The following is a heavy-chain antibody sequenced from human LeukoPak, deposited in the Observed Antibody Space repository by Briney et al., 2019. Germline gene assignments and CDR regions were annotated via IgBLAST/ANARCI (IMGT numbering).Heavy chain of an antibody. D-gene: IGHD6-6*01. CDR1: GYSFTTYW. CDR3: ARRSSSYPPYYFDY. Sequence: GESLKISCKGSGYSFTTYWIAWVRQMPGKDLEWMGIIYPGDSDTRYSPSFQGQVTISADKSISTAYLQWSSLEASDTAMYYCARRSSSYPPYYFDYWGQGTLVTVSS. V-gene: IGHV5-51*01. J-gene: IGHJ4*02. CDR2: IYPGDSDT.